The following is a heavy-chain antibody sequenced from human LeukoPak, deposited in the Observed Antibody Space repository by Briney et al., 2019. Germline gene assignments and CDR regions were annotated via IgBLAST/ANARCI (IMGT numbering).Heavy chain of an antibody. D-gene: IGHD2-2*01. CDR2: INHSGST. CDR3: ARPIQTYCSSTSCYTDAFDI. Sequence: PSETLSLTCTVSGGSISSYYWSWIRQPPGKGLEWIGEINHSGSTNYNPSLKSRVTISVDTSKNQFSLKLSSVTAADTAVYYCARPIQTYCSSTSCYTDAFDIWGQGTMVTVSS. CDR1: GGSISSYY. V-gene: IGHV4-34*01. J-gene: IGHJ3*02.